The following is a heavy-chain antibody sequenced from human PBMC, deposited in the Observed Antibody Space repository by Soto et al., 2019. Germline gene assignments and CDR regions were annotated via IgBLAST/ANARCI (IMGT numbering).Heavy chain of an antibody. CDR3: EKNRGLQSYFDY. CDR2: ISGSGDNT. J-gene: IGHJ4*02. V-gene: IGHV3-23*01. Sequence: PGGSLRLSCAASGFTLDSYAMNWVRQAPGKGLEWVSTISGSGDNTYYADSVKGRFTISRDNSKNMMYLQMNSLRAEDTAVYYCEKNRGLQSYFDYLGQGTLITVSS. CDR1: GFTLDSYA.